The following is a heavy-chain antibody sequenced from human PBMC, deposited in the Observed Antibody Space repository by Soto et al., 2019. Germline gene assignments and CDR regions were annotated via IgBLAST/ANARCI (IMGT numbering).Heavy chain of an antibody. CDR1: GFTFSSYT. V-gene: IGHV3-30-3*01. CDR3: ARDPSGGFNWFDP. Sequence: QVQLVESGGGVVQPGGSLKLSCTASGFTFSSYTMHWVRQAPGKGLDWVAAISSDGGIKYYAHSVKSRFTISRDNSRNTLYLQMNSLRPDDTSLFYCARDPSGGFNWFDPWGQGTLVTVSS. CDR2: ISSDGGIK. D-gene: IGHD3-10*01. J-gene: IGHJ5*02.